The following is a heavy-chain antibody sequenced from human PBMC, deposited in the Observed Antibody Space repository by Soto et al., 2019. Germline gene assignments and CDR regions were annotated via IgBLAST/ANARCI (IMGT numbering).Heavy chain of an antibody. Sequence: ASVKVSCKVSGYTLTELSMHWLRQAPGKGLEWMGGFDPEDGETIYAQKFQGRVTMTEDTSTDTAYMELSSLRSEDTAVYYCATAPPYDFWSGYSDYWGQGTLVTVSS. V-gene: IGHV1-24*01. D-gene: IGHD3-3*01. CDR2: FDPEDGET. J-gene: IGHJ4*02. CDR3: ATAPPYDFWSGYSDY. CDR1: GYTLTELS.